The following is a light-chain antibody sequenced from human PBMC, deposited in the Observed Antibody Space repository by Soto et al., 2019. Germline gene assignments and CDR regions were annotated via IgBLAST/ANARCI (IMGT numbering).Light chain of an antibody. J-gene: IGKJ1*01. Sequence: EIVMTQSPGTLSVSPGERATLSCRASQSVSSSFAWYQQRRGQAPRLLIYDASTRATGIPARFSGSGSGTESALTISSLQSEDFAVYYCQQYNDWPRTFGQGTKVEIK. CDR1: QSVSSS. CDR2: DAS. V-gene: IGKV3-15*01. CDR3: QQYNDWPRT.